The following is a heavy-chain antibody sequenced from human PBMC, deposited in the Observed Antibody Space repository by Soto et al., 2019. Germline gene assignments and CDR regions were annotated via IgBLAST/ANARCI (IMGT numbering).Heavy chain of an antibody. CDR1: GGTLSSYA. CDR3: ARNYYDSSGYYYERYYYGMDV. Sequence: SVKVSCKASGGTLSSYAISWVRQAPGQGLEWMGGIIPIFGTANYAQKFQGRVTITADKSTSTAYMELSSLRSEDTAVYYCARNYYDSSGYYYERYYYGMDVWGQGTTVTVSS. CDR2: IIPIFGTA. V-gene: IGHV1-69*06. J-gene: IGHJ6*02. D-gene: IGHD3-22*01.